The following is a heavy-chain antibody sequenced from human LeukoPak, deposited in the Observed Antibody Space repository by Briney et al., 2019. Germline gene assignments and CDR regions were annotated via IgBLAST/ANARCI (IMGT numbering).Heavy chain of an antibody. J-gene: IGHJ3*02. Sequence: ASVKVSCKASGYTFTDYFIHWVRQAPGQGLEWMGWISPSSAGTNYAQKFQGRVTVTRDTSISTADMNLSSLRSDDTAVYYCARDRWELRNDAFDIWGQGTMVTVSS. CDR3: ARDRWELRNDAFDI. D-gene: IGHD1-26*01. CDR1: GYTFTDYF. V-gene: IGHV1-2*02. CDR2: ISPSSAGT.